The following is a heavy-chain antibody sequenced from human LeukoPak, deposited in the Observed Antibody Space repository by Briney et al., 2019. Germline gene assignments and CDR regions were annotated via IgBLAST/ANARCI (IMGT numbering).Heavy chain of an antibody. D-gene: IGHD2-21*02. Sequence: GGSLRLSCAASGFTFSSYAMHWVRQAPGKGQEWVAVISYDGSNKYYADSVKGRFTISRDNSKNTLYLQMNSLRAEDTAVYYCARSWVTDYSYVDYWGQGTLVTVSS. V-gene: IGHV3-30-3*01. J-gene: IGHJ4*02. CDR2: ISYDGSNK. CDR1: GFTFSSYA. CDR3: ARSWVTDYSYVDY.